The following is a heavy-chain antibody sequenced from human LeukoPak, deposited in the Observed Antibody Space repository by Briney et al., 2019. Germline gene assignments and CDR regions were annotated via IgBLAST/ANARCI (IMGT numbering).Heavy chain of an antibody. CDR1: GYTFTNYG. D-gene: IGHD3-10*01. Sequence: ASVKVSCKASGYTFTNYGVSWVRQAPGQGLEWRGWISAYNGNTNYAQKLQGRVTMTRDTSTSTAYMELRSLRSDDTAVYYCSRGVSQFGELSDASSYWGQGTLVTVSS. V-gene: IGHV1-18*01. CDR3: SRGVSQFGELSDASSY. CDR2: ISAYNGNT. J-gene: IGHJ4*02.